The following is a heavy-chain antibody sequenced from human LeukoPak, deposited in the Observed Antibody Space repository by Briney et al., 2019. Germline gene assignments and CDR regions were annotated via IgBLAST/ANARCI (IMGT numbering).Heavy chain of an antibody. Sequence: PGGSLRLSCAASGFTFSSYAMSWVRQAPGKGLECVSPISGSGGSTSYADSVKGRFTISRDNSKNTLFLQMNSLRADDTAIYHCAKLGAAGGTYYMDVWGKGTTVTVSS. V-gene: IGHV3-23*01. CDR2: ISGSGGST. J-gene: IGHJ6*03. CDR3: AKLGAAGGTYYMDV. CDR1: GFTFSSYA. D-gene: IGHD6-13*01.